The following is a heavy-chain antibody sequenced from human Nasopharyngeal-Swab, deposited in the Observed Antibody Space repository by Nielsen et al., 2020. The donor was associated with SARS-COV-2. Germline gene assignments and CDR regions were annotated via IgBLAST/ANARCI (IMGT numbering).Heavy chain of an antibody. CDR3: ARGTGWVFNC. D-gene: IGHD2-8*02. V-gene: IGHV3-7*01. CDR1: GFTFSTYW. CDR2: IKQDGSDK. Sequence: GESLKISCAASGFTFSTYWMNWVRQTPGKGLEWVANIKQDGSDKRYVDSVKGRFTISRDNAKNSLYLQMNSLRAEDTAVYYCARGTGWVFNCWGQGTLVTVSS. J-gene: IGHJ4*02.